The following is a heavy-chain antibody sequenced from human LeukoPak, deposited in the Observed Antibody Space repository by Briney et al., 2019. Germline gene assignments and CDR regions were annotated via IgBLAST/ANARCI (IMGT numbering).Heavy chain of an antibody. Sequence: GSLRLSCAASGFTFSSYSMTWVRQAPGKGLEWVSSITSGGDDIYYSDSVKGRFTISRDNAKNSLFLQMNNLRAEDTAVYYCARKQWLDSWGQGTRVIVSS. CDR2: ITSGGDDI. D-gene: IGHD6-19*01. V-gene: IGHV3-21*01. J-gene: IGHJ4*02. CDR3: ARKQWLDS. CDR1: GFTFSSYS.